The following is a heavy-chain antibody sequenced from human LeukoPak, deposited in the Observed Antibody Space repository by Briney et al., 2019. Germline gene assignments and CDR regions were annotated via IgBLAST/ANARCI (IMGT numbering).Heavy chain of an antibody. J-gene: IGHJ2*01. Sequence: GASVKVSCKASGGTFSSYAISWVRQAPGQGLEWMGRIIPILGIANYAQKFQGRVTITADKSTSTAYMELSSLRSEDTAVYYCARDKSIVVVPAGTWNWYFDLWGRGTLVTVSS. CDR3: ARDKSIVVVPAGTWNWYFDL. CDR1: GGTFSSYA. CDR2: IIPILGIA. V-gene: IGHV1-69*04. D-gene: IGHD2-2*01.